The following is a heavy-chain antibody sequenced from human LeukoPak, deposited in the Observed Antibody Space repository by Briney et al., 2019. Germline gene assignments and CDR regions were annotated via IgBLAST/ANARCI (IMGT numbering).Heavy chain of an antibody. J-gene: IGHJ4*02. CDR2: ISAYNGNT. Sequence: ASVKVSCKASGYTFTSYGTSWVRQAPGQGLEWMGWISAYNGNTNYAQKLQGRVTMTTDTSTSTAYMELRSLRSDDTAVYYCARASGGYCSSTSCYAFDYWGQGTLVTVSS. V-gene: IGHV1-18*01. CDR1: GYTFTSYG. D-gene: IGHD2-2*01. CDR3: ARASGGYCSSTSCYAFDY.